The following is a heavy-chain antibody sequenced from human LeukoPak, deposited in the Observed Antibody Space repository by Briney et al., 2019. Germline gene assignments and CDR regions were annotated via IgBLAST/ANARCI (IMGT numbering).Heavy chain of an antibody. V-gene: IGHV1-18*04. J-gene: IGHJ4*02. CDR1: GYTFTIYG. D-gene: IGHD3-10*01. Sequence: ASVKVSYTASGYTFTIYGISWVRQAPGQGLEWMGWISAYNGNTNYAQKLQGRVTMTTDTSTSTAYMELRSLRSDDTAVYYCARESLWFGELPFDYWGQGTLVTVSS. CDR3: ARESLWFGELPFDY. CDR2: ISAYNGNT.